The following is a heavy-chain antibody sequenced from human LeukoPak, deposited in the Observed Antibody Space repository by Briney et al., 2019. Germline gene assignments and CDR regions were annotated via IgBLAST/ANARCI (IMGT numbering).Heavy chain of an antibody. CDR3: AKGISPMISLLYFDY. V-gene: IGHV3-7*03. CDR2: IKQDGTEK. Sequence: PGGSLRLSCAASGFTFTTYWMSWVRQAPGKGLEWVANIKQDGTEKYYVDSVKGRFTISRDNAKNSLYLQMNSLRAEDTAVYYCAKGISPMISLLYFDYWGQGTLVTVSS. CDR1: GFTFTTYW. J-gene: IGHJ4*02. D-gene: IGHD3-22*01.